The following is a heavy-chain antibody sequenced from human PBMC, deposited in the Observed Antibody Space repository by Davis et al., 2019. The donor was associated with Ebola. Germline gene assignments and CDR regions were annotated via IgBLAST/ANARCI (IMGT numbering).Heavy chain of an antibody. CDR2: IRNKAYGGTT. J-gene: IGHJ4*02. V-gene: IGHV3-49*04. D-gene: IGHD1-26*01. CDR1: GFNFGEYA. CDR3: ARESGGGIDY. Sequence: GESLKISCIASGFNFGEYALTWVRQTPRKGLEWVGFIRNKAYGGTTEYAASVKGRFTISRDDSGNIAYLQMNSLKIEDTAVYYCARESGGGIDYWGQGTLVTVSS.